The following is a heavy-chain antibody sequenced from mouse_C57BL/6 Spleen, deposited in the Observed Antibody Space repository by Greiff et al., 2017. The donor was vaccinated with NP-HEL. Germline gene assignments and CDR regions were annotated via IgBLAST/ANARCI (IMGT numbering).Heavy chain of an antibody. D-gene: IGHD1-1*01. J-gene: IGHJ4*01. Sequence: QVQLQQSGPELVKPGASVKISCKASGYAFSSSWMNWVKQRPGKGLEWIGRIYPGAGDTNYNGKFKGKATLTADKSSSTAYMQLSSLASEISAVYFCARATVVAPYYAMDYWGQGTSVTVSS. V-gene: IGHV1-82*01. CDR3: ARATVVAPYYAMDY. CDR1: GYAFSSSW. CDR2: IYPGAGDT.